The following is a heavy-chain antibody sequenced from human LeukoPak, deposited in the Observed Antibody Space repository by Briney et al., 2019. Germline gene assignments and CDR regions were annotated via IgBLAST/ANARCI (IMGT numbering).Heavy chain of an antibody. V-gene: IGHV4-34*01. J-gene: IGHJ3*02. CDR3: ARGRYPDALDI. CDR1: GGSFSGYY. Sequence: SETLSLTCAVYGGSFSGYYWSWIRQPPGKGLEWIGEINHSGSTNYNPSLKSQVTISVDTSKNQFSLKLSSVTAADTAVYYCARGRYPDALDIWGQGTMVTVSS. CDR2: INHSGST. D-gene: IGHD1-1*01.